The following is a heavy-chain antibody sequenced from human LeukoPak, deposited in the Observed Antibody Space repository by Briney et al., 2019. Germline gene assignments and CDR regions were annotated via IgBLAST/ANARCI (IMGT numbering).Heavy chain of an antibody. D-gene: IGHD4-17*01. J-gene: IGHJ6*02. CDR2: INSDGSST. V-gene: IGHV3-74*01. CDR3: ANPSPTVTRNYYYYGMDV. CDR1: GFTSSSYW. Sequence: GGSLRLSCAASGFTSSSYWMHWVRQAPGKGLVWVSRINSDGSSTSYADSVKGRFTISRDNAKNTLYLQMNSLRAEDTAVYYCANPSPTVTRNYYYYGMDVWGQGTMVTVSS.